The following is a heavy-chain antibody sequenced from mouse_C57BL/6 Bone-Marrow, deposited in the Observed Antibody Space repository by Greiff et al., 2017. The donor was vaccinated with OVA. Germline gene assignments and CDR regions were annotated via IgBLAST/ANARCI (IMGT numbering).Heavy chain of an antibody. CDR1: GYTFTDYY. CDR3: ARRGHRNAMDY. D-gene: IGHD2-14*01. Sequence: EVQLQQSGPELVKPGASVKISCKASGYTFTDYYMNWVKQSHGKSLEWIGDINPNNGGTSYNQKFKGKATLTVDKSSSTAYMELRSLTSEDSAVYYCARRGHRNAMDYWGQGTSVTVSS. J-gene: IGHJ4*01. CDR2: INPNNGGT. V-gene: IGHV1-26*01.